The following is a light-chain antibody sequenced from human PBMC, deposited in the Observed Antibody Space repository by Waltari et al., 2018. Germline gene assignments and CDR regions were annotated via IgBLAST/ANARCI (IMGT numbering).Light chain of an antibody. J-gene: IGLJ1*01. CDR2: EIS. CDR1: NSNVDILHL. CDR3: CSFAGYGIYV. Sequence: QSALTQPASVSGSPGQSITIPCPAVNSNVDILHLVPWYQHHPGRNPRLLIYEISQRHSGISNRFSGSKSGNTASLTISGLQPEDEADYFCCSFAGYGIYVFGSGTQVSVL. V-gene: IGLV2-23*02.